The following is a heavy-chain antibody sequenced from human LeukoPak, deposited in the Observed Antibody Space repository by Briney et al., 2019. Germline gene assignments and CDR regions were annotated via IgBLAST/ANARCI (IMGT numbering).Heavy chain of an antibody. V-gene: IGHV3-48*01. D-gene: IGHD6-13*01. CDR3: ARSYSSSWEGSFDY. CDR2: ISSSSSTI. J-gene: IGHJ4*02. Sequence: GGSLRLSCAASGFTFSSYSMNWVRQAPGKGLEWVSYISSSSSTIYYADSVKGRFTISRDNAKNSLYLQMNSLRAEDTAVYYCARSYSSSWEGSFDYWGQGTLVTVSS. CDR1: GFTFSSYS.